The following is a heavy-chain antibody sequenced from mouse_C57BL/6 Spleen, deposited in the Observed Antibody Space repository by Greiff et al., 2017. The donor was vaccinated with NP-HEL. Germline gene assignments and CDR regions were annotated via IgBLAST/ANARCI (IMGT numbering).Heavy chain of an antibody. Sequence: VQLQQSGPELVKPGASVKMSCKASGYTFTDYNMHWVKQSHGKSLEWIGYINPNNGGTSYNQKFKGKATLTVNKSSSTAYMELRSLTSEDSAVYYCARGHYYYGSSYSYWYFDVWGTGTTVTVSS. V-gene: IGHV1-22*01. J-gene: IGHJ1*03. CDR1: GYTFTDYN. CDR2: INPNNGGT. CDR3: ARGHYYYGSSYSYWYFDV. D-gene: IGHD1-1*01.